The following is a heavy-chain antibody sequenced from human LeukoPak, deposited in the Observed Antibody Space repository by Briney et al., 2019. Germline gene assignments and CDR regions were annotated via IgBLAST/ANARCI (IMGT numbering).Heavy chain of an antibody. V-gene: IGHV3-53*01. J-gene: IGHJ5*02. D-gene: IGHD1/OR15-1a*01. Sequence: GGSLRLSCAASGFTVSSNYMSWVRQAPGKGLEWVSVIYSGGSTYYADSVKGRFTISRDDSKNTLYLQMNSLRAEDTAVYYCARDLRSNNPVGNWFDPRGQGTLVTVSS. CDR1: GFTVSSNY. CDR2: IYSGGST. CDR3: ARDLRSNNPVGNWFDP.